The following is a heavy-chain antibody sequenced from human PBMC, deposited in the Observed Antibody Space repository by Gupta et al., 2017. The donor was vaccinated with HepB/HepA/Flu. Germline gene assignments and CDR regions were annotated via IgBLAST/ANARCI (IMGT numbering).Heavy chain of an antibody. CDR3: AKRSGAGGHFDY. V-gene: IGHV3-23*01. D-gene: IGHD7-27*01. J-gene: IGHJ4*02. CDR2: ISRSASTA. Sequence: EVQLLESGGGLVQIGGSLRLSCAASGFTFSNYAMDWVRQAPGEGLEWVSDISRSASTAQYAESVKGRFTISRDNSKNTLDLQMNSLRVEDTAVYYCAKRSGAGGHFDYWGQGTLVTVSS. CDR1: GFTFSNYA.